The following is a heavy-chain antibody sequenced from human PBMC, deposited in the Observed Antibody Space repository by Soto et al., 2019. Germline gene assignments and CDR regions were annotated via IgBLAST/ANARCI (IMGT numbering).Heavy chain of an antibody. CDR3: AGDLRSPSLESKGMDA. CDR1: GDSVSSNSAA. J-gene: IGHJ6*02. Sequence: SQTLSLTFAISGDSVSSNSAAWNWIRQSPSRGLEWLGRTYYRSKWYNDYAVSVKSRITINPDTSKNQFSLQLNSVTPEDTAVYYGAGDLRSPSLESKGMDAWSLGTRVTVS. V-gene: IGHV6-1*01. CDR2: TYYRSKWYN. D-gene: IGHD5-12*01.